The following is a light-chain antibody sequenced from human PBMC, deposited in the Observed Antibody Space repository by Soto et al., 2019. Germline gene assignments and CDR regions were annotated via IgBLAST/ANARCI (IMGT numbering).Light chain of an antibody. CDR1: QNIRSY. V-gene: IGKV1-39*01. CDR2: DAS. Sequence: DIQMTQSPSSLAASVGDRVTITCRARQNIRSYLHWYQQKPGEAPKFLIYDASSLQSGVPSRFSGSGSGTDFTLTIPSLQLEDFATYSRQQRYSTPPDLSLGLGTRLETK. CDR3: QQRYSTPPDLS. J-gene: IGKJ5*01.